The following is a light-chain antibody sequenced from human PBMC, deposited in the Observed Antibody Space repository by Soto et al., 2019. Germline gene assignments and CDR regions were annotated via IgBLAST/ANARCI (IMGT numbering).Light chain of an antibody. CDR3: QTWGTGIHVV. CDR2: LDSDGSH. CDR1: SGHSSYA. J-gene: IGLJ2*01. V-gene: IGLV4-69*01. Sequence: QLVLTQSPSASASLGASVKLTCTLSSGHSSYAIAWHQQQPEKGPRYLMKLDSDGSHAKGDAIPDRFSGSSSAAERYLTISSLQSEDEADYYCQTWGTGIHVVFGGGTQLTVL.